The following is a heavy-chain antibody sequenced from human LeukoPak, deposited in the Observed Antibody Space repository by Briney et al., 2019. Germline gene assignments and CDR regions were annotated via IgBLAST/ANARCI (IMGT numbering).Heavy chain of an antibody. Sequence: ASVKVSRKASGYTFTSYDINWVRQATGQGLEWMGWMNPNSGNTGYAQKFQGRVTMTRNTSISTVYMELSSLRSEDTAVYYCARGDGSSWEFDYWGQGTLVTVSS. D-gene: IGHD6-13*01. CDR1: GYTFTSYD. J-gene: IGHJ4*02. CDR3: ARGDGSSWEFDY. V-gene: IGHV1-8*01. CDR2: MNPNSGNT.